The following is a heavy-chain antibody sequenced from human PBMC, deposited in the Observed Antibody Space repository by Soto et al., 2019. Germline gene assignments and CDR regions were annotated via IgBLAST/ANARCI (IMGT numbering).Heavy chain of an antibody. CDR2: ISSSSSTI. V-gene: IGHV3-48*01. Sequence: EVQLVESGGGLVQPGGSLRLSCAASGFTFSSYSMNWVRQAPGKGLEWVSYISSSSSTIYYADSVKGRFTISRDNAKYSLYLQMNSLRAEDTAVYYCARANYYGSPGDFDYWGQGTLVTDSS. J-gene: IGHJ4*02. CDR3: ARANYYGSPGDFDY. D-gene: IGHD3-10*01. CDR1: GFTFSSYS.